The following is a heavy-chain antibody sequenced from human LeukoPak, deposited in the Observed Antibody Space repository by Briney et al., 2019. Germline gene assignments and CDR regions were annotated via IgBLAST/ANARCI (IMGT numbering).Heavy chain of an antibody. J-gene: IGHJ4*02. V-gene: IGHV3-48*02. CDR3: ARDTAGTTQFDY. D-gene: IGHD1-7*01. CDR2: ISSGGSVT. CDR1: GFTFSDYS. Sequence: PGGSLRLSCAASGFTFSDYSMNWVRQAPGKGLEWVSYISSGGSVTLYADSVKGRFTISRDNAKNSLYLQMNGLRDEDTAVYYCARDTAGTTQFDYWGQGTLATVSS.